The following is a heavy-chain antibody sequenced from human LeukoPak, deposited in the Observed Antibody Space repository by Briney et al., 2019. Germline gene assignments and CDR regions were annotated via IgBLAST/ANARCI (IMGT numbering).Heavy chain of an antibody. V-gene: IGHV4-34*01. Sequence: SQTLSLTCAVYGGSFSGYYWSWIRQPAGKGLESIGEINHSGSTNYNPSLKSRVTISVDTSKNQFSLKLSSVTAADTAVYYCARPSRYSRSSGFGYWGQGTLVTVSS. J-gene: IGHJ4*02. D-gene: IGHD6-6*01. CDR2: INHSGST. CDR1: GGSFSGYY. CDR3: ARPSRYSRSSGFGY.